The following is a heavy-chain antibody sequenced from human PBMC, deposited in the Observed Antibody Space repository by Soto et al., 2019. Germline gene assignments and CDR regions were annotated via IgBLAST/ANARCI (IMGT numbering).Heavy chain of an antibody. J-gene: IGHJ4*02. CDR2: ISSSGSTI. V-gene: IGHV3-48*03. CDR1: GFTFSSYE. CDR3: ARGPRYGDIIDY. Sequence: EVQLVESGGGLVQPGGSLRLSCAASGFTFSSYEMNWVRQAPGKGLEWVSYISSSGSTIYYTDSVKGRFTISRDNAKNSLYLQMNSLRAEDTAVYYCARGPRYGDIIDYWGQGTLVTVSS. D-gene: IGHD4-17*01.